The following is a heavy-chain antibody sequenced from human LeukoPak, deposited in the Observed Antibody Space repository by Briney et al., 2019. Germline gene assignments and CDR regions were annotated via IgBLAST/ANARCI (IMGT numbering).Heavy chain of an antibody. CDR3: ARGEQLGPFDY. D-gene: IGHD6-13*01. CDR1: GGSISSYY. CDR2: IYYSGST. J-gene: IGHJ4*02. V-gene: IGHV4-59*01. Sequence: PSETLSLTCTVSGGSISSYYWSWIRQPPGKGLEWIGYIYYSGSTNYNPSLKSRVTISVGTSKNQFSLKLSSVTAADTAVYYCARGEQLGPFDYWGQGTLVTVSS.